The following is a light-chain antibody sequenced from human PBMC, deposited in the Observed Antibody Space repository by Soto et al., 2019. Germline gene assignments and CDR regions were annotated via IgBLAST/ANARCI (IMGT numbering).Light chain of an antibody. V-gene: IGLV2-14*01. J-gene: IGLJ3*02. CDR1: GGDIGGSDS. CDR2: EVN. Sequence: QSALTQPVSVSGSPGRSITISCTGTGGDIGGSDSVSWYQRHPGGAPRLLIYEVNNRPSGVSDRFSASKSGDTASLTISGLQPEDEADYFCASFTRSNIMLFGGGTQLTVL. CDR3: ASFTRSNIML.